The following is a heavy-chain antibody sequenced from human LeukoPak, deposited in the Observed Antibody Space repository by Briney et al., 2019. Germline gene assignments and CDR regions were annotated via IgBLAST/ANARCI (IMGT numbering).Heavy chain of an antibody. Sequence: ASVNVSFTASVYTFTVYYMHWVRPAPGQGLGRMGWINTNSGGTNYAQKFQGRVTMTRDTSISTAYMELSRLRSDDTAVYYCARAREAARPAEYFQHWGQGTLVTVSS. CDR3: ARAREAARPAEYFQH. CDR2: INTNSGGT. D-gene: IGHD6-6*01. V-gene: IGHV1-2*02. CDR1: VYTFTVYY. J-gene: IGHJ1*01.